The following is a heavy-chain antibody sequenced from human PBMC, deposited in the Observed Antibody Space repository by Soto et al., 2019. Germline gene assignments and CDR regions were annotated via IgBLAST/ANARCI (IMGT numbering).Heavy chain of an antibody. J-gene: IGHJ5*02. Sequence: QITLKESGPTLVKPTQTLTLTCTFSGFSLSTSGVGVGWIRQPPGKALEWLALIYWDDDKRYSPSLKSRLTITMDTSKNQLVLTMTNMDPVDTATYYCALAYDSSGYFDNWFDPWGQGTLVTVSS. CDR2: IYWDDDK. V-gene: IGHV2-5*02. D-gene: IGHD3-22*01. CDR1: GFSLSTSGVG. CDR3: ALAYDSSGYFDNWFDP.